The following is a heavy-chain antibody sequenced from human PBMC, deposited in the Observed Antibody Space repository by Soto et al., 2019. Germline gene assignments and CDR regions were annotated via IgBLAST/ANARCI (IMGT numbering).Heavy chain of an antibody. CDR1: GDSFSSNSAA. CDR2: TYYRSKWYN. CDR3: ARGGSSGWYIYYYGMDV. J-gene: IGHJ6*02. Sequence: SQTLSLTCAISGDSFSSNSAALNWIRQSPSRGLEWLGRTYYRSKWYNDYAVSVKSRITINPDTSKNQFSLQLNSVTPEDTAVYYCARGGSSGWYIYYYGMDVWGQGTTVTVSS. V-gene: IGHV6-1*01. D-gene: IGHD6-19*01.